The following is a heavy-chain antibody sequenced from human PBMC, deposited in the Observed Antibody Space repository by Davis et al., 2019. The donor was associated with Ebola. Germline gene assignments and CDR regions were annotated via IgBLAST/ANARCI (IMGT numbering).Heavy chain of an antibody. CDR1: GFTFSSYS. J-gene: IGHJ5*02. D-gene: IGHD2-2*01. V-gene: IGHV3-48*02. CDR3: AREEYCSSTSCYYDWFDP. CDR2: ISSSSSTI. Sequence: GESLKISCAASGFTFSSYSMNWVRQAPGKGLEWVSYISSSSSTIYYADAVKGRFTISRDNAKNSLYLQMNSLRDEDTPVYYCAREEYCSSTSCYYDWFDPWGQGTLVTVSS.